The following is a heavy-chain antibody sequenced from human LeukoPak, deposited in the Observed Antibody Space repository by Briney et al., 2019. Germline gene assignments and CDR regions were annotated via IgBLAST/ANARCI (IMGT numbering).Heavy chain of an antibody. CDR1: GYTFTGYY. Sequence: ASVKVSCKASGYTFTGYYMHWVRQTPGQGLEWMGWINPNSGGTNYAQKFQGRVTMTRDKSIRTAYMELSRLTSDDTAVYYCARNIWFGESADAFDIWGQGTMVTVSS. J-gene: IGHJ3*02. CDR2: INPNSGGT. D-gene: IGHD3-10*01. V-gene: IGHV1-2*02. CDR3: ARNIWFGESADAFDI.